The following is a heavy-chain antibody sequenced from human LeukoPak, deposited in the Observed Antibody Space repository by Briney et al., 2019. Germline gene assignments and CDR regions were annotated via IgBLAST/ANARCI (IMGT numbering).Heavy chain of an antibody. Sequence: GGSLRLSCAASGLTFSSYEMNWVRQAPGKGLEWVSYISSSGSTIYYADSVKGRFTISRDNAENSLYLQMNSLRAEDTAVYYCARDHHRRLYDSQARDTFDIWGQGTMVTVSS. CDR2: ISSSGSTI. J-gene: IGHJ3*02. V-gene: IGHV3-48*03. CDR3: ARDHHRRLYDSQARDTFDI. D-gene: IGHD3-22*01. CDR1: GLTFSSYE.